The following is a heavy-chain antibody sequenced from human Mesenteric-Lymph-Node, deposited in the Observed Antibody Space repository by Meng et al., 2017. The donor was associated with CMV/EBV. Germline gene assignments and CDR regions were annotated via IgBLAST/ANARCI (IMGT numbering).Heavy chain of an antibody. CDR2: IYYSGRN. D-gene: IGHD2-2*01. J-gene: IGHJ1*01. CDR1: GGSISSSSYY. V-gene: IGHV4-39*07. Sequence: SETLSLTCTVSGGSISSSSYYWGWIRQPPGKGLEWIGSIYYSGRNYYNPSLKSRVTISVDTSKNQFSLKMSSVTAADTAVYYCAREYCSSNSCYEIDWGQGTLVTVSS. CDR3: AREYCSSNSCYEID.